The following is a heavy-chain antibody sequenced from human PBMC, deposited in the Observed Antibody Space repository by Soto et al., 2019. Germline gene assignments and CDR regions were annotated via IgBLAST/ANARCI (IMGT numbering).Heavy chain of an antibody. CDR1: GGSISSSNW. D-gene: IGHD2-15*01. CDR2: IYHRGST. J-gene: IGHJ4*02. Sequence: QVQLQESGPGLVKPSGTLSLTCAVSGGSISSSNWWSWVRQPPGKGLVWIGEIYHRGSTNYNPSLKSRVTISVDKSKNQFSLKLSAVTAADTAGYYWARAVDCSSGSCYSAFHYWGQGTLVTVSS. V-gene: IGHV4-4*02. CDR3: ARAVDCSSGSCYSAFHY.